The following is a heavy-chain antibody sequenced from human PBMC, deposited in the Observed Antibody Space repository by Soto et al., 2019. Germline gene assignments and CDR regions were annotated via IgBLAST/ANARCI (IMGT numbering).Heavy chain of an antibody. V-gene: IGHV3-23*01. CDR2: ISGSGGST. CDR3: AKGAKTRADCSSTSCYRSYYYGMDV. J-gene: IGHJ6*02. D-gene: IGHD2-2*01. Sequence: RRLSCAASGFTFSSYAMSWVRQAPGKGLEWVSAISGSGGSTYYADSVKGRFTISRDNSKNTLYLQMNSLRAEDTAVYYCAKGAKTRADCSSTSCYRSYYYGMDVWGQGTTVTVSS. CDR1: GFTFSSYA.